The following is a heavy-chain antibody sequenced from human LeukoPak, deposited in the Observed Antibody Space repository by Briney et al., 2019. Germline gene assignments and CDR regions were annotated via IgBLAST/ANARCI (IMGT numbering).Heavy chain of an antibody. CDR2: ISAYNGNT. CDR3: ARDVGSSGWYSGYYYYGMDV. V-gene: IGHV1-18*01. CDR1: GYTFTSYG. J-gene: IGHJ6*02. Sequence: ASVKVSCKASGYTFTSYGISWVRQAPGQGLEWMGWISAYNGNTNYAQKLQGRVTMTTDTSTSTAYMELRSLRSDDTAVYYCARDVGSSGWYSGYYYYGMDVGGQGTTVTVSS. D-gene: IGHD6-19*01.